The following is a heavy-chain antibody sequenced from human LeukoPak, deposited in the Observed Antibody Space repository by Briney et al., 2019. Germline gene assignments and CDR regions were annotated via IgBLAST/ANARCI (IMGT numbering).Heavy chain of an antibody. Sequence: SETLSLTCTVSGGSISTNNYYWSWIRQPPGKGLEWIGYIYYSGSTNYNPSLKSRVTISVDTSKNQFSLKLSSVTAADTAVYYCARHEWSSSSWYGGFDPWGQGTLVTVSS. D-gene: IGHD6-13*01. CDR3: ARHEWSSSSWYGGFDP. J-gene: IGHJ5*02. CDR2: IYYSGST. CDR1: GGSISTNNYY. V-gene: IGHV4-61*05.